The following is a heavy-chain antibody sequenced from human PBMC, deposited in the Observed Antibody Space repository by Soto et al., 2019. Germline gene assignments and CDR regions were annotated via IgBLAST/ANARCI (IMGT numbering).Heavy chain of an antibody. CDR3: ARSRTSGYYYGMDV. CDR2: IWYDGSNK. V-gene: IGHV3-33*01. Sequence: PGGSLRLSCAASGFTFSSYGMHWVRQAPGKGLEWVAVIWYDGSNKYYADSVKGRFTISRDNSKNTLYLQMNSLRAEDTAVYYCARSRTSGYYYGMDVWGQGTTVT. CDR1: GFTFSSYG. J-gene: IGHJ6*02.